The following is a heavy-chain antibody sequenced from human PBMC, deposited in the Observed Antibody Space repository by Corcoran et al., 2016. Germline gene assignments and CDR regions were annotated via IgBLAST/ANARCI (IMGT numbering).Heavy chain of an antibody. J-gene: IGHJ2*01. CDR2: ISHSGRT. V-gene: IGHV4-34*01. D-gene: IGHD7-27*01. CDR3: ARHRNSGWYFDL. CDR1: GGSFIDHA. Sequence: QVQLQQCGAGLLKPSETLSLTCAVYGGSFIDHAWSWIRQPPGKGLEWIGEISHSGRTTYNPSLKSRITISADPTKKQFALKLSSVSAAETAVYYCARHRNSGWYFDLWGRGTLVTVSS.